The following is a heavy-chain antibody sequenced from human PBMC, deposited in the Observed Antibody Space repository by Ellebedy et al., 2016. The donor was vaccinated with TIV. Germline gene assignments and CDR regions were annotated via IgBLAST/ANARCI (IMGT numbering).Heavy chain of an antibody. J-gene: IGHJ5*02. CDR2: MNPKSGDT. CDR3: ARGKLRFLESLGDWFDP. D-gene: IGHD3-3*01. V-gene: IGHV1-8*01. CDR1: GFTFTNYD. Sequence: AASAKVSCKTSGFTFTNYDINWVRQASGQGPEWMGWMNPKSGDTNYAQKFQGRVTMTRHTSIITAYMELSSLRSDDTAVYYCARGKLRFLESLGDWFDPWGQGTLVTVSS.